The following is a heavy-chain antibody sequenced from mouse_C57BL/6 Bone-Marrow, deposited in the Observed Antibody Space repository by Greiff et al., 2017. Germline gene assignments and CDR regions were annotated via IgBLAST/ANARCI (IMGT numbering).Heavy chain of an antibody. CDR3: ARRRIYYDYDDAMDY. CDR1: GYTFTSYW. J-gene: IGHJ4*01. Sequence: QVQLQQPGAELVKPGASVKLSCKASGYTFTSYWMHWVKQRPGQGLEWIGMIHPNSGSTNYNEKFKSKATLTVDKSSSTAYMQLSSLTSEDSAVYYCARRRIYYDYDDAMDYWGQGTSVTGSS. V-gene: IGHV1-64*01. CDR2: IHPNSGST. D-gene: IGHD2-4*01.